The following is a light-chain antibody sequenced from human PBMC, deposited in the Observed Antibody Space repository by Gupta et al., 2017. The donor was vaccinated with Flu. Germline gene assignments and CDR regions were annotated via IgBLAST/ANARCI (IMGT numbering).Light chain of an antibody. Sequence: DLHRIQSPSSLSASIGDRVTITCQASQEIKYYLNWYQQKPGKAPKLLIYDTSNLETGVPSRFSGSGSGTDFTFTISSRQPEETATYCCQHENIPPCNFGQGTKLDI. V-gene: IGKV1-33*01. CDR2: DTS. CDR3: QHENIPPCN. CDR1: QEIKYY. J-gene: IGKJ2*02.